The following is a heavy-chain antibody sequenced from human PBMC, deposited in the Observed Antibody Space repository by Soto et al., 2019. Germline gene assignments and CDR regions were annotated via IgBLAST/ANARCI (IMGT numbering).Heavy chain of an antibody. CDR1: GGSFSGYY. V-gene: IGHV4-34*01. CDR2: INHSGST. J-gene: IGHJ4*02. CDR3: AIVAAAGTASDY. D-gene: IGHD6-13*01. Sequence: SETLSLTCAVYGGSFSGYYWSWIRQPPGKGLEWIGEINHSGSTNYNPSLKSRVTISVDTSKNQFSLKLSSVTAADTAVYYCAIVAAAGTASDYWGQGTL.